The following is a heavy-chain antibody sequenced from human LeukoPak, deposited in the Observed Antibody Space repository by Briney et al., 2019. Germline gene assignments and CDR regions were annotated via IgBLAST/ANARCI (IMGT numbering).Heavy chain of an antibody. D-gene: IGHD6-19*01. CDR2: INSDGSST. V-gene: IGHV3-74*01. CDR1: GFTFSNAW. J-gene: IGHJ4*02. Sequence: WGSLRLSCAASGFTFSNAWMSWVRQAPGKGLVWVSRINSDGSSTSYADSVKGRFTISRDNAKNTLYLQMNSLRAEDTAVYYCARDEEQWLVRRDKDFDYWGQGTLVTVSS. CDR3: ARDEEQWLVRRDKDFDY.